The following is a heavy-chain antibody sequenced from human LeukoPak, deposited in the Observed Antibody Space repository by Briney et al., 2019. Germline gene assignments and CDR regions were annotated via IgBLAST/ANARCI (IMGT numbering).Heavy chain of an antibody. Sequence: GESLKISCKGSGYSFSNYWIGWVRQRPGKGLEWMGIIYPGDSDTRYSPSFQGQVTISAGKSISTAYLQWSSLKASDTAMYHCARHGNWGQKNPFYVWGQGTMVTVSS. CDR1: GYSFSNYW. D-gene: IGHD7-27*01. V-gene: IGHV5-51*01. J-gene: IGHJ3*01. CDR3: ARHGNWGQKNPFYV. CDR2: IYPGDSDT.